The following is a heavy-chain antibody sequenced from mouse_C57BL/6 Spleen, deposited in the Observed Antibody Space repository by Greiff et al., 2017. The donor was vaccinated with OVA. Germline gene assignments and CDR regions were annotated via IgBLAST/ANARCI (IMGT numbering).Heavy chain of an antibody. V-gene: IGHV1-78*01. Sequence: QVQLQQSDAELVKPGASVKISCKVSGYTFTDHSIHWMKQRPEQGLAWIGYIYPRDGSTKYNEKFKGKATLTADKSYSTAYMQLNSLTSEDSAVYFCAREGHYYDYDFDYWGQGTTLTVSS. CDR2: IYPRDGST. D-gene: IGHD2-4*01. CDR3: AREGHYYDYDFDY. CDR1: GYTFTDHS. J-gene: IGHJ2*01.